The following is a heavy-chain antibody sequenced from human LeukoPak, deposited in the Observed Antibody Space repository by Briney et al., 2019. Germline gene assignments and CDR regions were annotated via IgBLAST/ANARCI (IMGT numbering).Heavy chain of an antibody. Sequence: ASVKVSCKASGYTFTSYDINWVRQATGQGLEWMGWMNPNSGNTGYAQKFQGRVTMTRDTSISTAYMELSRLRSDDTAVYYCAMGAPVGTWIQLWWGAYFDYWGQGTLVTVSS. V-gene: IGHV1-8*01. CDR1: GYTFTSYD. D-gene: IGHD5-18*01. J-gene: IGHJ4*02. CDR3: AMGAPVGTWIQLWWGAYFDY. CDR2: MNPNSGNT.